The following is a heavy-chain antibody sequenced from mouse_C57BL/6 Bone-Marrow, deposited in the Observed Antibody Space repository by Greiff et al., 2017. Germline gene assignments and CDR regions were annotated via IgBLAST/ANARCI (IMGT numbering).Heavy chain of an antibody. Sequence: EVQRVESEGGLVQPGSSMKLSCTASGFTFSDYYMAWVRQVPEKGLEWVANINYDGSSTYYLDSLKSRFIISRDNAKNILYLQMSSLKSEDTATYYCARVKITYYFDYWGQGTTLTVSS. CDR1: GFTFSDYY. D-gene: IGHD1-1*01. J-gene: IGHJ2*01. V-gene: IGHV5-16*01. CDR3: ARVKITYYFDY. CDR2: INYDGSST.